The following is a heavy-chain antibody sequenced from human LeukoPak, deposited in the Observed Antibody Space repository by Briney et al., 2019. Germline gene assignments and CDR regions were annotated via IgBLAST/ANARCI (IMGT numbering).Heavy chain of an antibody. CDR1: GFTFSSYA. CDR2: ISGSGGST. V-gene: IGHV3-23*01. Sequence: PGGSLRLSCAASGFTFSSYAMSWVRQAPGKGLDWVSAISGSGGSTYYADSVKGRFTISRDNSKNTLYLQMNSLRAEDTAVYYCAKDLDYYDSSGFDYWGQGTLVTVSS. D-gene: IGHD3-22*01. J-gene: IGHJ4*02. CDR3: AKDLDYYDSSGFDY.